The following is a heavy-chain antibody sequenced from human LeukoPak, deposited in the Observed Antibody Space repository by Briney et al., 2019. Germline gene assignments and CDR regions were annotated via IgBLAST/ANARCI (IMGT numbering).Heavy chain of an antibody. D-gene: IGHD5-24*01. CDR1: GFSFSDYY. J-gene: IGHJ3*02. Sequence: GGSLRLSCAASGFSFSDYYMTWIRRAPGKGLEWISYISSSGSSIYYADSVKGRFTISRDNAKNSLYLQMNSLRAEDTAVYYCARARDGYNSGAFDIWGQGTMVTVSS. V-gene: IGHV3-11*04. CDR3: ARARDGYNSGAFDI. CDR2: ISSSGSSI.